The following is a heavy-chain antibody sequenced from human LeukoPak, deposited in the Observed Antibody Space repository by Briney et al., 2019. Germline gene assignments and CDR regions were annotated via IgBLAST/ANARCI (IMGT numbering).Heavy chain of an antibody. CDR1: GGSISSSSYY. CDR2: IYYSGST. Sequence: KPSETLSLTCTVSGGSISSSSYYWGWIRQPPGKGLEWIGSIYYSGSTYYNPSLESRVTISVDTSKNQFSLKLSSVTAADTAVYYCARDVRGDWGQGTLVTVSS. CDR3: ARDVRGD. D-gene: IGHD3-10*02. V-gene: IGHV4-39*02. J-gene: IGHJ4*02.